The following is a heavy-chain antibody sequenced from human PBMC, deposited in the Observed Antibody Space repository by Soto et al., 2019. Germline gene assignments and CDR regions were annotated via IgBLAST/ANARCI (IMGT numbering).Heavy chain of an antibody. V-gene: IGHV4-30-4*01. J-gene: IGHJ5*02. CDR1: GGSISSGDYY. CDR2: IYYSGST. Sequence: PSETLSLTCTVSGGSISSGDYYWSWIRQPPGKGLEWIGYIYYSGSTYYNPSLKSRVTISVDTSKNQFSLKLSSVTAADTAVYYCASNYDILTGSWFDPWGQGTLVTVSS. CDR3: ASNYDILTGSWFDP. D-gene: IGHD3-9*01.